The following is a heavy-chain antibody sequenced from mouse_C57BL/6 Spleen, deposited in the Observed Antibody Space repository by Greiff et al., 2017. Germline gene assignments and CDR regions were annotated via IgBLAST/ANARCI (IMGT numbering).Heavy chain of an antibody. CDR3: ARSLTGTPFDY. CDR2: INPNNGGT. V-gene: IGHV1-18*01. Sequence: EVKLVESGPELVKPGASVKIPCKASGYTFTDYNMDWVKQSHGKSLEWIGDINPNNGGTIYNQKFKGKATLTVDKSSSTAYMELRSLTSEDTAVYYGARSLTGTPFDYWGQGTTLTVSS. D-gene: IGHD4-1*01. J-gene: IGHJ2*01. CDR1: GYTFTDYN.